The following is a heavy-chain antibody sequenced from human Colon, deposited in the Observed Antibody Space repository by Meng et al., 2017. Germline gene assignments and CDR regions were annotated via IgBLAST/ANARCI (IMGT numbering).Heavy chain of an antibody. D-gene: IGHD3/OR15-3a*01. J-gene: IGHJ4*02. CDR1: GGSISSNW. CDR3: ARHISILGQRGFDY. V-gene: IGHV4-4*02. CDR2: FFHTGRT. Sequence: QGQLQGAGPGLVKPSGTLSLTCAVSGGSISSNWWSWVRQPPGKGLEWIGEFFHTGRTNYDPSLKSRVTISVDKSNNQFSLKLTSVTAADTAVYYCARHISILGQRGFDYWGQGTLVTVSS.